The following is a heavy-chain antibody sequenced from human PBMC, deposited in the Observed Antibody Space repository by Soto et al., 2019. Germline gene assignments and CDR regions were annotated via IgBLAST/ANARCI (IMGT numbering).Heavy chain of an antibody. CDR3: AKGSASTYYFDS. CDR2: ISRSGGST. Sequence: EVQLLKSGGGLVQPGGSLRLSCAASGVTFSTYAMSWVRQAPGKGLEWVSAISRSGGSTYYADSVKGRFTVSRDNPENMLYLQMNSLRAEDTAVYFCAKGSASTYYFDSWGQGTLVTVSS. CDR1: GVTFSTYA. J-gene: IGHJ4*02. V-gene: IGHV3-23*01. D-gene: IGHD6-19*01.